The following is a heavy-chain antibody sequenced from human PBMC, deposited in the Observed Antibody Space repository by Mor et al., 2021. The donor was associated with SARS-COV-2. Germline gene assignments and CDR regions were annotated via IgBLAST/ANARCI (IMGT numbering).Heavy chain of an antibody. Sequence: APGQGLVWMGRIIPLLEMANYGQKFQGRVTISADKSTATVYMELNDLTFEDTAVYFCARGLRGGSYVAFAYDIWGQGTTVIVS. J-gene: IGHJ3*02. V-gene: IGHV1-69*04. D-gene: IGHD3-16*01. CDR2: IIPLLEMA. CDR3: ARGLRGGSYVAFAYDI.